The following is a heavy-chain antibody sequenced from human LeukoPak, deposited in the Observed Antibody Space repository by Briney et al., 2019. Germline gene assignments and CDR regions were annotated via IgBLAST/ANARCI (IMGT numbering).Heavy chain of an antibody. CDR2: IIPILGIA. CDR3: ARVPFYYYDSSGYSDY. V-gene: IGHV1-69*04. Sequence: ASVKVSCKASGGTFSSYAISWVRQAPGQGLEWMGRIIPILGIANYAQKLQGRVTMTTDTSTSTAYTELRSLRSDDTAVYYCARVPFYYYDSSGYSDYWGQGTLVTVSS. CDR1: GGTFSSYA. J-gene: IGHJ4*02. D-gene: IGHD3-22*01.